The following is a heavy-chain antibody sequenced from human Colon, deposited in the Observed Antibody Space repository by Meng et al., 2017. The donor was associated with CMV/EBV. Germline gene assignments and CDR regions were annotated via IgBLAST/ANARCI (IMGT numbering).Heavy chain of an antibody. V-gene: IGHV3-74*01. CDR3: VRDQHLESCDISNCQHYYYYGMDV. J-gene: IGHJ6*02. Sequence: GGSLRLSCAASGFIFNRYWMHWVRQAPGKGLVWVSRINTDGSMWSYAGSVKGRFTVARDNAKNTLYLQINNVRAEDTAVYFCVRDQHLESCDISNCQHYYYYGMDVWGQGTTVTVSS. D-gene: IGHD3-3*01. CDR2: INTDGSMW. CDR1: GFIFNRYW.